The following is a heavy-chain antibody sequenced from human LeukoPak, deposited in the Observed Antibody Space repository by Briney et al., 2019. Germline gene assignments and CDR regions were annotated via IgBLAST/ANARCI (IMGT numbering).Heavy chain of an antibody. CDR3: ARQGDSGSFLGYFQH. CDR1: GFTVSSNY. V-gene: IGHV3-66*04. CDR2: IYSDGST. Sequence: GGSLRLSCAASGFTVSSNYMSWVRQAPGKGLEWVSVIYSDGSTYYADSVKGRFTISRDNSKNTLYLQMNSLRAEDTAVYYCARQGDSGSFLGYFQHWGQGTLVTASS. J-gene: IGHJ1*01. D-gene: IGHD1-26*01.